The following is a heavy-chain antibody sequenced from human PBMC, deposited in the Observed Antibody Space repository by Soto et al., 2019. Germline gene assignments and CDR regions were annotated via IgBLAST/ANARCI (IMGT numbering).Heavy chain of an antibody. J-gene: IGHJ3*02. D-gene: IGHD3-10*01. Sequence: GGSLRLSCAASGFTFISYAMSWVGQTPGKGLEWVSAISGSGGSTYYADSVKGRFTISRDNSKNTPYLQMNSLRAEDTAVYYCAKDSPWLADAFDIWGQGTMVAVSS. V-gene: IGHV3-23*01. CDR2: ISGSGGST. CDR1: GFTFISYA. CDR3: AKDSPWLADAFDI.